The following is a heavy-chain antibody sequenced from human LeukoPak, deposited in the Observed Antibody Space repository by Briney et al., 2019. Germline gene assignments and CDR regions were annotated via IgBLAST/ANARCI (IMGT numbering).Heavy chain of an antibody. CDR3: ARALKGIAAAKLGLAS. Sequence: ASVKVSCKASGYTFTGYYMHWVRQAPGQGLEWMGRINPNSGGTNYAQKFQGRVTMTRDTSISTAYMELSRLRSDDTAVYYCARALKGIAAAKLGLASWGQGTLVTVSS. D-gene: IGHD6-13*01. CDR2: INPNSGGT. J-gene: IGHJ5*02. CDR1: GYTFTGYY. V-gene: IGHV1-2*06.